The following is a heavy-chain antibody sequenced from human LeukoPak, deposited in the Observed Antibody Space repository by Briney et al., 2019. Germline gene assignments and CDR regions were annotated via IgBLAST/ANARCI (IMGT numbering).Heavy chain of an antibody. V-gene: IGHV1-2*02. CDR1: GYTFIGHY. Sequence: ASVKVSCKASGYTFIGHYMHWVRQAPGQGLEWMGWINPNSGGTNYAQKFQGRVTMTRDTSISTAYMELSRLRSDDTAVYYCAREGTHYYYYMDVWGKGTTVTVSS. J-gene: IGHJ6*03. CDR3: AREGTHYYYYMDV. CDR2: INPNSGGT.